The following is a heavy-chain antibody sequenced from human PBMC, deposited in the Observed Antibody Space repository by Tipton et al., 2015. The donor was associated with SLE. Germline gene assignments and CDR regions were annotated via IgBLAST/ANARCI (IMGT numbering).Heavy chain of an antibody. CDR2: IYIGGST. CDR3: AREAYCSGGNCYMMNPRDYYYYGMDV. D-gene: IGHD2-15*01. CDR1: RGSIGSGSY. Sequence: TLSLTCTVSRGSIGSGSYWSWIRQPAGKGLEWIGRIYIGGSTNYNPSLKSRVTISIDTSKNQFSLKLSSVTAADTAVYYCAREAYCSGGNCYMMNPRDYYYYGMDVWGQGTTVTVSS. J-gene: IGHJ6*02. V-gene: IGHV4-61*02.